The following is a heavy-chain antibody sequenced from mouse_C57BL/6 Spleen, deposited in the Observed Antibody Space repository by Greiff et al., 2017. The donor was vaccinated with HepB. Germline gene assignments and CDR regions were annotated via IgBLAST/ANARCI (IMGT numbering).Heavy chain of an antibody. Sequence: EVQLVESVAELVRPGASVKLSCTASGFNIKNTYMHWVKQRPEQGLEWIGRIDPANGNTKYAPKFQGKATITADTSSNTAHLQLSSLTSEDTAIYYCARPDYGSPSFAYWGQGTLVTVSA. J-gene: IGHJ3*01. V-gene: IGHV14-3*01. D-gene: IGHD1-1*01. CDR3: ARPDYGSPSFAY. CDR2: IDPANGNT. CDR1: GFNIKNTY.